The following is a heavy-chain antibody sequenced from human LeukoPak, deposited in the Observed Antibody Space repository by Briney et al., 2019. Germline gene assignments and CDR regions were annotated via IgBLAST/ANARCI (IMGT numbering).Heavy chain of an antibody. Sequence: SETLSLTCTVSGGSISSGGYYWSWIRQPPGKGLEWIGSIYYSGSTYYNPSLKSRVTISVDTSKNQFSLKLSSVTAADTAVYYCATSGYSSFRGDYWGQGTLVTVSS. D-gene: IGHD6-13*01. CDR1: GGSISSGGYY. J-gene: IGHJ4*02. CDR2: IYYSGST. V-gene: IGHV4-39*07. CDR3: ATSGYSSFRGDY.